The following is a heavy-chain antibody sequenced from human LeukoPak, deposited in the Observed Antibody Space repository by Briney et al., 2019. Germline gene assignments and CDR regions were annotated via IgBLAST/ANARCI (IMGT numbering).Heavy chain of an antibody. CDR3: VTEGGSFLLDY. Sequence: ASVKVSCKASGYTFTSYYMHWVRQAPGQGLEWMGIINPSGGSTSYAQKFQGRVTMTRDTSTSTVYMELSSLRSEDTAVYYSVTEGGSFLLDYWGQGTLVTVSS. J-gene: IGHJ4*02. V-gene: IGHV1-46*01. CDR2: INPSGGST. D-gene: IGHD3-10*01. CDR1: GYTFTSYY.